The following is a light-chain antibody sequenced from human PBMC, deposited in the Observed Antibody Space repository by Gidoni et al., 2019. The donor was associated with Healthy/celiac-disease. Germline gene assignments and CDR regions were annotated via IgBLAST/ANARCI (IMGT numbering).Light chain of an antibody. J-gene: IGKJ2*04. V-gene: IGKV1-39*01. Sequence: DIQMTQSPSSLSASVGDRVTITCRASQSISSYLNWYQQKPGKAPKLLIYAASSLQSGVPSRFSGSGSGTDFTLTISSLQPEDFATYYCQHSYSPRSFXQXTKLEIK. CDR1: QSISSY. CDR2: AAS. CDR3: QHSYSPRS.